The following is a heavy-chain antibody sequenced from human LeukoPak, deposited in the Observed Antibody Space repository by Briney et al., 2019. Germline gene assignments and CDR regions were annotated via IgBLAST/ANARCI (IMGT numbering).Heavy chain of an antibody. V-gene: IGHV1-18*01. D-gene: IGHD6-13*01. Sequence: GASVKVSCKASGYTFTSYGISWVRQAPGQGLEWMGWISAYNGNTNYAQKLQGRVTMTTDTSTSTAYMELSSLRSEDTAAYYCARDASSSWPQGSWGQGTLVTVSS. J-gene: IGHJ4*02. CDR2: ISAYNGNT. CDR1: GYTFTSYG. CDR3: ARDASSSWPQGS.